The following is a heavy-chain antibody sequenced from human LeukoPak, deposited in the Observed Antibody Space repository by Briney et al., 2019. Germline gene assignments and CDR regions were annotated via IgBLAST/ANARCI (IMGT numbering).Heavy chain of an antibody. CDR1: GYTFTGYY. CDR2: MNPNSGNT. V-gene: IGHV1-8*02. D-gene: IGHD6-13*01. CDR3: AREIAAAGGFDP. J-gene: IGHJ5*02. Sequence: ASVKVSCKASGYTFTGYYMHWVRQAPGQGLEWMGWMNPNSGNTGYAQKFQGRVTMTRNTSISTAYMELSSLRSEDTAVYYCAREIAAAGGFDPWGQGTLVTVSS.